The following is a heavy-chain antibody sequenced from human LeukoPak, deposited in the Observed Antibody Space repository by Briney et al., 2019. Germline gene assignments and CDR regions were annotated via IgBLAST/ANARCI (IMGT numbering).Heavy chain of an antibody. V-gene: IGHV3-30*03. CDR2: ISYDGSNK. D-gene: IGHD4-17*01. Sequence: GGSLRLSCAASGFTFSSYGMHWVRQAPGKGLEWVAVISYDGSNKYYADSGRGRFTISRDNSKNTLYLQMNSLRAEDTAVYYCATWTTVTTNSDYWGQGTLVTVSS. CDR3: ATWTTVTTNSDY. CDR1: GFTFSSYG. J-gene: IGHJ4*02.